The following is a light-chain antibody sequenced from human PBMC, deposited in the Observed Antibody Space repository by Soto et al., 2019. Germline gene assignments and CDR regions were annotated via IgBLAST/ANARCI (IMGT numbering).Light chain of an antibody. J-gene: IGLJ1*01. CDR3: KVWASTAEFFV. V-gene: IGLV3-21*02. Sequence: SYELTQPHSVSVAPGQTSKITCGGDKIGSKIVHWYKQRPGQAPVAVVFDATDRPSGIPDRISASRSGDTATLTISRVDAGDEADYYCKVWASTAEFFVFGSGTKVTVL. CDR2: DAT. CDR1: KIGSKI.